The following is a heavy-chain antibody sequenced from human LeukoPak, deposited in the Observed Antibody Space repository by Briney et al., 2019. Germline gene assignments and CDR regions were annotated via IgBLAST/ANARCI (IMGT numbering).Heavy chain of an antibody. V-gene: IGHV3-23*01. CDR3: ATPPTWIQLWTYYFDY. D-gene: IGHD5-18*01. CDR2: ISGSGGST. Sequence: GGSLRLSCAASGFTFSSYAMSWVRQAPGKGLEWVSAISGSGGSTYYADSVKGRFTISRDNSKNTLYLQMNSLRAEDTAVYYCATPPTWIQLWTYYFDYWGQGTLVTVSS. J-gene: IGHJ4*02. CDR1: GFTFSSYA.